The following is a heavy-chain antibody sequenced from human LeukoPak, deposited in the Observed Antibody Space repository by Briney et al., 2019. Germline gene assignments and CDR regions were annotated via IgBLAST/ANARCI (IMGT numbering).Heavy chain of an antibody. CDR3: ARDNNLTTVAKGAFDI. V-gene: IGHV1-2*04. J-gene: IGHJ3*02. D-gene: IGHD4-23*01. CDR2: INPNSGGT. CDR1: GYTFTGYY. Sequence: ASVKVSCKASGYTFTGYYMHWVRQALGQGLEWMGWINPNSGGTNYAQKFQGWVTMTRDTSISTAYMELSRLRSDDTAVYYCARDNNLTTVAKGAFDIWGQGTMVTVSS.